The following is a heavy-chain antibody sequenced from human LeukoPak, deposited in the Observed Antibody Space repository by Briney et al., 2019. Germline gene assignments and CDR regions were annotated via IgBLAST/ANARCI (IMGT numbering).Heavy chain of an antibody. CDR2: ISSSSSYI. D-gene: IGHD6-13*01. J-gene: IGHJ2*01. CDR1: GFTFSSYS. V-gene: IGHV3-21*01. Sequence: PGGSLRLSCAASGFTFSSYSMNWVRQAPGKGLEWVSSISSSSSYIYYADSVKGRFTISRDNAKNSLYLQMNSLRAEDTAVYYCARVKQQLVLPRWYFDLWGRGTLVTVSS. CDR3: ARVKQQLVLPRWYFDL.